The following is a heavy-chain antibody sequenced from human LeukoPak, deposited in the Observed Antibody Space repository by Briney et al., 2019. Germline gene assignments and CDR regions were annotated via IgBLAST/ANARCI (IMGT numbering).Heavy chain of an antibody. CDR1: GYSFTTYW. V-gene: IGHV5-51*01. D-gene: IGHD6-13*01. CDR2: MYPADSDT. CDR3: AAAAPNTAGWHY. Sequence: GESLKISCKGSGYSFTTYWIGWVRQMPGKGLEWMGIMYPADSDTRYSPSFQGQVTISADKSISTAFLQWSSLKASDTAMYYCAAAAPNTAGWHYWGQGTLVTVSS. J-gene: IGHJ4*02.